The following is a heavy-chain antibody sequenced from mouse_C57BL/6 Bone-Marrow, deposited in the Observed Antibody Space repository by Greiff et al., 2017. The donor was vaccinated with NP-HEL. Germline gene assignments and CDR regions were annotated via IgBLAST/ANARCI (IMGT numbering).Heavy chain of an antibody. V-gene: IGHV1-50*01. CDR2: IDPSDSYT. CDR3: ASGSSIFAY. CDR1: GYTFTSYW. D-gene: IGHD1-1*01. J-gene: IGHJ3*01. Sequence: QVQLQQPGAELVKPGASVKLSCKASGYTFTSYWMQWVKQRPGQGLEWIGEIDPSDSYTNYNQKFKGKATLTVDTSSSTAYMQLDSLTSKDSAVYYCASGSSIFAYWGQGTLVTVSA.